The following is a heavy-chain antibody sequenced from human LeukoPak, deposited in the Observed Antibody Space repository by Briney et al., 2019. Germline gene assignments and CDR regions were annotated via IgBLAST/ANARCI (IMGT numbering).Heavy chain of an antibody. CDR3: ARSQYYRITSLDY. CDR1: GGSFSGYY. J-gene: IGHJ4*02. CDR2: INHRGST. Sequence: PSETLSLTCAVYGGSFSGYYWSWIRQPPGKGLEWIGEINHRGSTNYNPSLKSRVTISVDTSKNQFSLKLSSVTAADTAAYYCARSQYYRITSLDYWGQGTLVTVSS. V-gene: IGHV4-34*01. D-gene: IGHD2-2*01.